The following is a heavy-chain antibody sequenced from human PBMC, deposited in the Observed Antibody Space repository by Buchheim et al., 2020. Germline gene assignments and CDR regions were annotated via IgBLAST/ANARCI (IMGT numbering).Heavy chain of an antibody. CDR1: GGSFSGYY. V-gene: IGHV4-34*01. CDR3: ARKADSSSHYYYYYYMDV. J-gene: IGHJ6*03. Sequence: QVQLQQWGAGLLKPSETLSLTCAVYGGSFSGYYWSWIRQPPGKGLEWIGEINHSGSTNYNPSLKSRVTISVDTSKNQFSLKLSSVTAADTAVYYCARKADSSSHYYYYYYMDVWGKGTT. CDR2: INHSGST. D-gene: IGHD6-6*01.